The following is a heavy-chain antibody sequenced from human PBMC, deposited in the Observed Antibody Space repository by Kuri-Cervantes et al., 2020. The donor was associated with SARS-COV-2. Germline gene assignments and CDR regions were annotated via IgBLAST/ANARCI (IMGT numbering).Heavy chain of an antibody. V-gene: IGHV3-30*04. CDR2: ISYDGSNK. D-gene: IGHD2-2*01. J-gene: IGHJ4*02. Sequence: LSLTCAASGFTFSSYAMHWVRQASGKGLEWVAVISYDGSNKYYADSVKGRFTISRDNSKNTLYLQMNSLRAEDTAVYYCARGGRYCSSTSCYAHDYWGQGTLVTVSS. CDR3: ARGGRYCSSTSCYAHDY. CDR1: GFTFSSYA.